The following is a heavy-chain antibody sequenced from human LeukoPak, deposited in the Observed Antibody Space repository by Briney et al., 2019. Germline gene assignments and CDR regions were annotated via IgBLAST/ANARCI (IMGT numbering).Heavy chain of an antibody. CDR1: GGSISSYY. Sequence: SETLSLTCTVSGGSISSYYWSWIRQPPGKGPEWIGYIYYSGSINYNPSLKSRVTISVDTSKNQFSLKLSSVTAADTAVYYCARMSAVKQRKYYFDYWGQGTLVTVSS. CDR2: IYYSGSI. J-gene: IGHJ4*02. CDR3: ARMSAVKQRKYYFDY. V-gene: IGHV4-59*08. D-gene: IGHD6-19*01.